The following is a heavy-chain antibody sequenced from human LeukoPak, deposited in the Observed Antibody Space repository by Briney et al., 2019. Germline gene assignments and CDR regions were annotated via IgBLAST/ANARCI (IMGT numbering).Heavy chain of an antibody. CDR3: AREGKGGGNEDY. J-gene: IGHJ4*02. D-gene: IGHD4-23*01. CDR2: IYYSGST. CDR1: GGSISSSSYY. V-gene: IGHV4-39*07. Sequence: SETLSLTCTVSGGSISSSSYYWGWIRQPPGKGLEWIGSIYYSGSTYYNPSLKSRVTISVDTSKNQFSLKLSSVTAADTAVYYCAREGKGGGNEDYWGQGTLVTVSS.